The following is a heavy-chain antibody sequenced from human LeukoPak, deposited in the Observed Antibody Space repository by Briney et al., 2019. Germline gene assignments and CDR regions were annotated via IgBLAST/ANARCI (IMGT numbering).Heavy chain of an antibody. CDR2: TYYRSKWFN. Sequence: SQTLSLTCAISGDSVSSNSAAWSWIRQSPSRGLEWLGRTYYRSKWFNDYVVSVKSRININPDTSKNQFSLQLNSVTPEDTAVYYCARGYYGLDVWGQGTTVTVSS. V-gene: IGHV6-1*01. J-gene: IGHJ6*02. CDR3: ARGYYGLDV. CDR1: GDSVSSNSAA.